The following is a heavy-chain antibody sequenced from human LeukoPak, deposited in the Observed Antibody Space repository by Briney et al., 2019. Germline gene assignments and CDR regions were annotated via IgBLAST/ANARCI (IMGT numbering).Heavy chain of an antibody. CDR3: RRVLSHTSDY. V-gene: IGHV3-74*01. J-gene: IGHJ4*02. Sequence: GGSLRLSCAPYAFAFTISWIVSVRQAPGKGLVWVSRINSDGTYTNYADSVKGRFTISRDNAKNTLYLQMNSLRAEVTAVYYRRRVLSHTSDYWGQGTLVTVSS. CDR1: AFAFTISW. CDR2: INSDGTYT.